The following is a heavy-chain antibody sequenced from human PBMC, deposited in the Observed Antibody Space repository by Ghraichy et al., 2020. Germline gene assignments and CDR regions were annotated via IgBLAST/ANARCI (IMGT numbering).Heavy chain of an antibody. J-gene: IGHJ3*02. D-gene: IGHD6-19*01. CDR3: ARDRRQWLVPAHDAFDI. V-gene: IGHV3-21*01. CDR2: ISSSSSYI. Sequence: GGSLRLSCAASGFTFSSYSMNWVRQAPGKGLEWVSSISSSSSYIYYADSVKGRFTISRDNAKNSLYLQMNSLRAEDTAVYYCARDRRQWLVPAHDAFDIWGQGTMVTVSS. CDR1: GFTFSSYS.